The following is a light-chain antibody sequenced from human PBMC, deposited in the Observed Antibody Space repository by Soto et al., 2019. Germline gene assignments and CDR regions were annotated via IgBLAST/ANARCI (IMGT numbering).Light chain of an antibody. V-gene: IGLV2-14*01. Sequence: QSALTQPASVSGSPGQSITISCTGTSSDVGDYNYVSWYQQHPGKAPKLMIYEVNNRPSGVSDRFSGSKSGNTASLTISGLQAEDEADYYCSSYTSITAYVFGTGTKLTVL. CDR3: SSYTSITAYV. CDR2: EVN. CDR1: SSDVGDYNY. J-gene: IGLJ1*01.